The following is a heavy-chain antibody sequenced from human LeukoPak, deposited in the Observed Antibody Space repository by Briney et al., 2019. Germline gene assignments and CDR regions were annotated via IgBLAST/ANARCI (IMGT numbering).Heavy chain of an antibody. CDR1: GYSISTGYY. V-gene: IGHV4-38-2*02. J-gene: IGHJ5*02. CDR2: IYHSGST. CDR3: ARDGGIGYYYDSSGFT. Sequence: TSETLSLTCAVSGYSISTGYYWGWIRQPPGKGLEWIGSIYHSGSTYYNASLKSRVTISLDRSKNHFSLKLNSVTAADTAVYYCARDGGIGYYYDSSGFTWGQGTLVTVSS. D-gene: IGHD3-22*01.